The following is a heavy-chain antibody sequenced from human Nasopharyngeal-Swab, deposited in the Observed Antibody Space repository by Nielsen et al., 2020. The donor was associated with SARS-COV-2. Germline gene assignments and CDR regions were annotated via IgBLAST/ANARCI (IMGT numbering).Heavy chain of an antibody. Sequence: GESLKIPCAASGFSFSTFWMHWVRQVPGEGLVWVSRINTDGRRTNYAESVKGRFTISRDNVKNMLYLQMNNLRPEDTAVYYCARDLGGFGGYWGLGTLATVSS. CDR2: INTDGRRT. J-gene: IGHJ4*02. V-gene: IGHV3-74*01. D-gene: IGHD4-23*01. CDR1: GFSFSTFW. CDR3: ARDLGGFGGY.